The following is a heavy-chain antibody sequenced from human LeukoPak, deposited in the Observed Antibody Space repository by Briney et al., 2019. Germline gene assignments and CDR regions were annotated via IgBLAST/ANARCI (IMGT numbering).Heavy chain of an antibody. J-gene: IGHJ4*02. D-gene: IGHD3-22*01. Sequence: ASVKVSCKASGYPFIGNYIHWVRQAPGQGLEWMGWINPNSGGTQYSQKFQGRVTLTRDTSITTGYMELSGLTSDDTAVYYCASLSYYDLSGYFYWGQGTLVTVSS. CDR2: INPNSGGT. CDR1: GYPFIGNY. V-gene: IGHV1-2*02. CDR3: ASLSYYDLSGYFY.